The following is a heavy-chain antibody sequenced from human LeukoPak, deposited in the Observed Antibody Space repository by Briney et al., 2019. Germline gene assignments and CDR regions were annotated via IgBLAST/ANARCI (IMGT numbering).Heavy chain of an antibody. CDR1: GGSFSGYY. V-gene: IGHV4-34*01. CDR3: ARGKNTYYYYMDV. J-gene: IGHJ6*03. CDR2: INHSGST. Sequence: SETLSLTCAVYGGSFSGYYWSWIRQPPGKGLEWIGEINHSGSTNYNPSLKSRVTISVDTSKNQFSLKLSSVTTADTAVYYCARGKNTYYYYMDVWGKGTTVTVSS.